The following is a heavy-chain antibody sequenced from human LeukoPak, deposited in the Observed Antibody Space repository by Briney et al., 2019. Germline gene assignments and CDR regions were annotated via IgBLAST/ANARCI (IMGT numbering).Heavy chain of an antibody. V-gene: IGHV6-1*01. CDR1: GDSFSSNSAG. CDR2: TYYRSKWYN. J-gene: IGHJ4*02. CDR3: AKGGGSLDY. D-gene: IGHD1-26*01. Sequence: SQTLSLTCAISGDSFSSNSAGWSWLTQSPSRGLEWLGRTYYRSKWYNDYAVSVKGLITINPDTSKNQFSLQLNSVTPEDTAVYYCAKGGGSLDYWGRGTLVTVSS.